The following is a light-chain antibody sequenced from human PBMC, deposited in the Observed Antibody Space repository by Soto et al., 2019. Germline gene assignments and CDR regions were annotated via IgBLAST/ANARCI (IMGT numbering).Light chain of an antibody. CDR1: QGISSY. V-gene: IGKV1-9*01. Sequence: DIQLTQSPSFLSASVGDRVTITCRASQGISSYLAWYQQKPGKAPKLLIYKASTLKSGVPSRFSGSGSGTDFTLTISRLEPEDFAVYYCQQYVTSPWAFGQGTKVDIK. CDR2: KAS. CDR3: QQYVTSPWA. J-gene: IGKJ1*01.